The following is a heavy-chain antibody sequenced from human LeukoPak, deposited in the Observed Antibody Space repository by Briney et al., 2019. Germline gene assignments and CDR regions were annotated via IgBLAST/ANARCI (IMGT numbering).Heavy chain of an antibody. Sequence: GASVKVSCKASGYTFTSYDINWVRQATGQGLEWMGWMNPSSGNTGYARKFQGRVSMTRDTSISTAYMELSSLRSEDTAVYYCARGPVEAVFGVSTEDWGQGTTVTVSS. CDR3: ARGPVEAVFGVSTED. J-gene: IGHJ6*02. V-gene: IGHV1-8*01. CDR2: MNPSSGNT. D-gene: IGHD3-10*02. CDR1: GYTFTSYD.